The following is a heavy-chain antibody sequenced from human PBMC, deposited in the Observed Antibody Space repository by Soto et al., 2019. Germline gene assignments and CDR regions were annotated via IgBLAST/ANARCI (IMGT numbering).Heavy chain of an antibody. J-gene: IGHJ4*02. Sequence: ASVKVSCQASGYTFTSYGIRWVRQAPGQGLERMGWISAYNGNTNYAQRLQGRVTMTTDTSTRTAYMELRSLRSDDTAVYYCARGIAVADFDYWGQGTLVPVSS. CDR1: GYTFTSYG. CDR3: ARGIAVADFDY. CDR2: ISAYNGNT. V-gene: IGHV1-18*01. D-gene: IGHD6-19*01.